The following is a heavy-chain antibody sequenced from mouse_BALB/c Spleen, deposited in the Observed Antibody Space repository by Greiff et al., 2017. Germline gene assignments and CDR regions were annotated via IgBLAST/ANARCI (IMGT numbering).Heavy chain of an antibody. Sequence: EVQLQQSGTVLARPGASVKMSCKASGYSFTSYWMHWVKQRPGQGLEWIGAIYPGNSDTSYNQKFKGKAKLTAVTSASTAYMELSSLTNEDSAVYYCTRSQTGSFDYWGQGTTLTVSS. CDR3: TRSQTGSFDY. CDR2: IYPGNSDT. V-gene: IGHV1-5*01. D-gene: IGHD2-2*01. CDR1: GYSFTSYW. J-gene: IGHJ2*01.